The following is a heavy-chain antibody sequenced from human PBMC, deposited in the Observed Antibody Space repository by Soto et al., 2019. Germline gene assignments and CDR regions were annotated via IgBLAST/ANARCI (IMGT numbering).Heavy chain of an antibody. J-gene: IGHJ6*02. D-gene: IGHD2-15*01. CDR3: AKDGDCSGGSCYYYYYGMDV. Sequence: QSGGSLRLSCAASGFTFSSYAMSWVRQAPGKGLEWVSAISGSGGSTYYADSVKGRFTISRDNSKNTLYLQMNSLRAEDTAVYYCAKDGDCSGGSCYYYYYGMDVCGQGTTVTVSS. CDR1: GFTFSSYA. V-gene: IGHV3-23*01. CDR2: ISGSGGST.